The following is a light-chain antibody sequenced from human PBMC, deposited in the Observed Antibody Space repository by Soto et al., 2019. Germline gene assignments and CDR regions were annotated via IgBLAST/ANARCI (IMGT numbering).Light chain of an antibody. CDR1: QHVSTN. CDR2: RAS. V-gene: IGKV3-15*01. J-gene: IGKJ2*01. CDR3: QQYNNWPYT. Sequence: EIVMTQSPATLSVSPGGSAPLSCRASQHVSTNFAWYRQKPGRAPTLLIYRASTRATGIPARFSGSGSGTEFTLTISSLQSEDFAVYYCQQYNNWPYTFGQGTKLEIK.